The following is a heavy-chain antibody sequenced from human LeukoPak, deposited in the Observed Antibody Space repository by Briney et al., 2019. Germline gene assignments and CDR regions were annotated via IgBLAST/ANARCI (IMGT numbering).Heavy chain of an antibody. CDR2: IYYSGST. CDR3: ARSITGTPYLFDY. J-gene: IGHJ4*02. V-gene: IGHV4-59*01. D-gene: IGHD1-7*01. CDR1: GGSISSYY. Sequence: SETLSLTCTVSGGSISSYYWSWIRQPPGKGLEWIGYIYYSGSTNYNPSLKSRVTIPVDTSKNQFSLKLSSVTAADTAVYYCARSITGTPYLFDYWGQGTLVTVSS.